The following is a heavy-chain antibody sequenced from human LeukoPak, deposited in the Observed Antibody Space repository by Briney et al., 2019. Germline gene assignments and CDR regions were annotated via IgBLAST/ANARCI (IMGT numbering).Heavy chain of an antibody. D-gene: IGHD3-22*01. CDR2: ISAYNGNT. Sequence: ASVKVSCKASGYTFTSYGISWVRQAPGQGLEWMGWISAYNGNTNYAQKLQGRVTMTTDTSMSTAYMELRSLRSDDTAVYYCARITMVVVVPTTWTAFDIWGQGTMVTVSS. J-gene: IGHJ3*02. CDR1: GYTFTSYG. V-gene: IGHV1-18*01. CDR3: ARITMVVVVPTTWTAFDI.